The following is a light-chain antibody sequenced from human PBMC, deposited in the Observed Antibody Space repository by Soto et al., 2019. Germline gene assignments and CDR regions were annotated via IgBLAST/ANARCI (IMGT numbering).Light chain of an antibody. V-gene: IGLV1-47*02. CDR1: SSNIGSNY. CDR3: ATWDDSLSGRWV. J-gene: IGLJ3*02. CDR2: SNN. Sequence: QSVLTQPPSASGTPGQRVTISCSGSSSNIGSNYVYWYRQLPGTAPKLLIYSNNQRPSGVPDRFSGSKSGTSASLAISGLRSEDEADYYCATWDDSLSGRWVFGGGTKLTVL.